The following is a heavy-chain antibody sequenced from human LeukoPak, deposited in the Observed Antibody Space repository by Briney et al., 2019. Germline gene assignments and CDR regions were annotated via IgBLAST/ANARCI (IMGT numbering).Heavy chain of an antibody. V-gene: IGHV3-66*02. CDR3: ARASTIFGVVRFFDY. D-gene: IGHD3-3*01. CDR1: GFIASTNY. CDR2: ISSVGSK. Sequence: GGSLRLSCAASGFIASTNYMSWVRQPPGKGREYVALISSVGSKYYADSVKGRFTISRDNSKNTMYLQMNSLRAEDTAVYYCARASTIFGVVRFFDYWGQGTLVTVSS. J-gene: IGHJ4*02.